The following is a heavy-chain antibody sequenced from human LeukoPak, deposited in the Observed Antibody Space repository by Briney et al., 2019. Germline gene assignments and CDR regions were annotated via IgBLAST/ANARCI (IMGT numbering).Heavy chain of an antibody. D-gene: IGHD5-12*01. J-gene: IGHJ6*03. V-gene: IGHV4-4*07. Sequence: SETLSLTCTVSGGSISRYYWSWIRQPAGKGLEWIGRIYTSGSTNYNPSLKSRVTMSVDTSKNQFSLKLSSVTAADTAVYYCARVSGYSGYDGYYYYYYYMDVWGKGTTVTVSS. CDR2: IYTSGST. CDR3: ARVSGYSGYDGYYYYYYYMDV. CDR1: GGSISRYY.